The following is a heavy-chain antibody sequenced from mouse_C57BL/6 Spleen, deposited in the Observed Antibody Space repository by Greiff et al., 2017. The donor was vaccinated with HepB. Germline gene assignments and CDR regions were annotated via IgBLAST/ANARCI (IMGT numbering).Heavy chain of an antibody. D-gene: IGHD1-1*01. J-gene: IGHJ4*01. Sequence: VQLQQSGAELVRPGASVKLSCKASGYTFTDYYINWVKQRPGQGLEWIARIYPGSGNTYYNEKFKGKATLTAEKSSSTAYMQLSSLTSEDSAVYFCARSYYYGSSEYYAMDYWGQGTSVTVSS. CDR1: GYTFTDYY. V-gene: IGHV1-76*01. CDR2: IYPGSGNT. CDR3: ARSYYYGSSEYYAMDY.